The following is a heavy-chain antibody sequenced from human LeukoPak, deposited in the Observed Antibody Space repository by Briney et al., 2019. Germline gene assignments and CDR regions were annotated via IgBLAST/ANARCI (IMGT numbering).Heavy chain of an antibody. D-gene: IGHD3-16*02. V-gene: IGHV3-21*01. J-gene: IGHJ4*02. Sequence: GGSLRLSCAASGFTFSSYSMNWVRQAPGKGLEWVSSISSSSSYIYYADSVKGRFTISRDNAKNSLYLQMNSLRAEDTAVYYCALSPLVFYSDYWGQGTLVTVSS. CDR1: GFTFSSYS. CDR2: ISSSSSYI. CDR3: ALSPLVFYSDY.